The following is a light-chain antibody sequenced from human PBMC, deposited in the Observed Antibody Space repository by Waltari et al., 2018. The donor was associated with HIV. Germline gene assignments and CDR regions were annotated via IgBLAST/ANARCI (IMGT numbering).Light chain of an antibody. CDR1: SSDVGGDNY. CDR3: RSYTRSRPVV. Sequence: QSALTQPASVAGSPGQSVTISCTGTSSDVGGDNYVSWYQQHPGKAPKLMIYEVNNRPPGVSNSFSGSMSGNTASLTLSGLQPEDEADYYCRSYTRSRPVVFGPGTKVIVL. CDR2: EVN. J-gene: IGLJ1*01. V-gene: IGLV2-14*01.